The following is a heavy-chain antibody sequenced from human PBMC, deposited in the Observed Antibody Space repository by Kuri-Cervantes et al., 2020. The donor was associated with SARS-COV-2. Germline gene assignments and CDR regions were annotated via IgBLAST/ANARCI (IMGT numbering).Heavy chain of an antibody. V-gene: IGHV4-61*08. J-gene: IGHJ3*02. Sequence: SETLSLTCAVSGGSISSGGYYWSWIRQPPGKGLEWIGYFYYSGSTNYNPSLKSRVTISVDTSKNQFSLKLSSVTAADTAVYYCARAVPAAISFFDIWGQGTMVTVSS. D-gene: IGHD2-2*01. CDR1: GGSISSGGYY. CDR2: FYYSGST. CDR3: ARAVPAAISFFDI.